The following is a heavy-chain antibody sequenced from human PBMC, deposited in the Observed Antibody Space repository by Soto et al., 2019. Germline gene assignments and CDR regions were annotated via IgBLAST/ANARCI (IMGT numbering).Heavy chain of an antibody. CDR1: GGSISSGGYY. CDR2: IYYSGST. D-gene: IGHD3-10*01. V-gene: IGHV4-31*03. CDR3: ARVGSYHSTAFDI. J-gene: IGHJ3*02. Sequence: SETLSLTCTVSGGSISSGGYYWSRIRQHPGKGLEWIGNIYYSGSTYYNPSLKSRVTTSVDTSKNQFSLKLSSVTAADTAVYYCARVGSYHSTAFDIWCQGTMVT.